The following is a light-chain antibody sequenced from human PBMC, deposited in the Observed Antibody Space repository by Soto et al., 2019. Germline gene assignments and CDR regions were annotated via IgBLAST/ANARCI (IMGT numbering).Light chain of an antibody. J-gene: IGKJ1*01. CDR3: QQYNSYPWT. Sequence: DIQMTQSPSTLSASVGDRVTITCRASQSISSWLAWYQQKPGTAPKLLIYKASSLEIGVPSRFSGSGSGTEFTLTISSLQPDDFATYYCQQYNSYPWTFGQGTKVEIE. CDR1: QSISSW. CDR2: KAS. V-gene: IGKV1-5*03.